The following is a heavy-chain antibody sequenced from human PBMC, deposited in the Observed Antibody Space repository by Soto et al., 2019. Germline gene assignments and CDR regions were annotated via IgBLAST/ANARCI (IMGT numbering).Heavy chain of an antibody. V-gene: IGHV3-23*01. Sequence: EGQLLQSGGDLVQPGGSLRLSCAGSGLTLRSYAMTWIRQTPEKGLEWVSTISGRSGVPSYADSVNGRFTVSRDNSKNTLYLQMNSLRPDDTAXXYCAKGGPFTGGFDPWGQGTLVTVAS. D-gene: IGHD3-16*01. CDR1: GLTLRSYA. CDR2: ISGRSGVP. J-gene: IGHJ5*02. CDR3: AKGGPFTGGFDP.